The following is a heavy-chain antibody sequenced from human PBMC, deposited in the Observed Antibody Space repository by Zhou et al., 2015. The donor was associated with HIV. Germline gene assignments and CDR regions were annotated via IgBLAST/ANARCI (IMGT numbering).Heavy chain of an antibody. D-gene: IGHD6-13*01. CDR2: ISTYNGIT. J-gene: IGHJ5*02. Sequence: QVQLLQSGGEVKKPGTSVNVSCKTSGYIFNNYDITWVRQAPGQGLEWIGWISTYNGITNYARKLQGRVTMTTHTSTNTAYMVLRSLRSDDTAIYYCARVAYSQGWFDPWGQGTLVTVSS. CDR3: ARVAYSQGWFDP. CDR1: GYIFNNYD. V-gene: IGHV1-18*01.